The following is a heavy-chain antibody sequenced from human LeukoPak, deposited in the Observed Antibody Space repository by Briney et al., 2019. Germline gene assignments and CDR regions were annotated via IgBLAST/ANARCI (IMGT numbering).Heavy chain of an antibody. Sequence: ASVKVSCKASGYTFTSYGISWVRQAPGQGLEWMGWINTNTGNPTYAQGFTGRFVFSLDTSVSTAYLQISSLKAEDTAMYYCARSIAARSFDYWGQGTLVTVSS. V-gene: IGHV7-4-1*02. J-gene: IGHJ4*02. CDR3: ARSIAARSFDY. CDR1: GYTFTSYG. D-gene: IGHD6-6*01. CDR2: INTNTGNP.